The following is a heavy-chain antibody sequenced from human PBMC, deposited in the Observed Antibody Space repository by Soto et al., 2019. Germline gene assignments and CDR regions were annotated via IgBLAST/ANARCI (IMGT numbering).Heavy chain of an antibody. D-gene: IGHD6-19*01. CDR1: GYTFTSYG. CDR3: ARVHIVATDPGIAVAGTGGYFDY. V-gene: IGHV1-18*04. CDR2: VSAYNGNT. Sequence: ASVKVSCKASGYTFTSYGISWVRQAPGQGLEWMGWVSAYNGNTNYAQKLQGRVTMTTDTSTSTAYMELRSLRSDDTAVYYCARVHIVATDPGIAVAGTGGYFDYWGQGTLVTVSS. J-gene: IGHJ4*02.